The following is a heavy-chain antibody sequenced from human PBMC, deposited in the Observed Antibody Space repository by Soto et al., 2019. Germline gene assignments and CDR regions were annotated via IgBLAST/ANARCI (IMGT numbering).Heavy chain of an antibody. CDR2: IYWDDRT. CDR3: AHRLALIASPFTH. CDR1: GFSLTTDGVA. Sequence: QITLKESGPTLVKPTQTLTLTCSFSGFSLTTDGVAVGWIRQPPGKALEWLASIYWDDRTRYTPSLESRLTITRDTSRSQVVLTMTNMAPLDTGTYYCAHRLALIASPFTHWGQGTLVTVSS. V-gene: IGHV2-5*02. D-gene: IGHD2-15*01. J-gene: IGHJ4*02.